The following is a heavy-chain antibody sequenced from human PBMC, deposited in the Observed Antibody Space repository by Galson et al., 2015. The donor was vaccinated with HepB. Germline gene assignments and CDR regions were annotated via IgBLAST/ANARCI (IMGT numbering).Heavy chain of an antibody. J-gene: IGHJ4*02. Sequence: SLRLSCAASTFIFSTYSMDWVRQAPGKGLEWVSYISSSSTTIYYADSVKGRFTISRDNAKNSLYLQMNSLRAEDTAVYYCVSLRDYDSNTIDYWGQGTLVTVSS. CDR2: ISSSSTTI. V-gene: IGHV3-48*04. CDR3: VSLRDYDSNTIDY. D-gene: IGHD5-12*01. CDR1: TFIFSTYS.